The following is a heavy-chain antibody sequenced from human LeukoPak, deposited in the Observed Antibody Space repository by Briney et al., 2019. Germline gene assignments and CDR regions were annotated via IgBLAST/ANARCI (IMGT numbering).Heavy chain of an antibody. CDR3: ASGVVPAARPENWFDP. V-gene: IGHV3-23*01. CDR1: GFTFGTYD. Sequence: QTGGSLRLSCTASGFTFGTYDMSWVRQAPGKGLEWVSTVRVNGRSTYYADSVKGRFTISRDNAKNSLYLQMNSLRAEDTAVYYCASGVVPAARPENWFDPWGQGTLVTVSS. CDR2: VRVNGRST. J-gene: IGHJ5*02. D-gene: IGHD2-2*01.